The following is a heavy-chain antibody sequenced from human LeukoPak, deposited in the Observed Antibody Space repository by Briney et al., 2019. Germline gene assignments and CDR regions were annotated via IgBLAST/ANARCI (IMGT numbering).Heavy chain of an antibody. D-gene: IGHD1-26*01. J-gene: IGHJ3*02. CDR3: AKHIVGAPVVSSAFDI. V-gene: IGHV3-23*01. CDR1: GLTFNNYA. Sequence: GGSLGLSCAASGLTFNNYAMSWVRQAPGKGLEWVSAISGSGGSTYYADSVKGRFTISRDNSKNTLYLQMNSLRAEDTAVYYCAKHIVGAPVVSSAFDIWGQGTMVTVSS. CDR2: ISGSGGST.